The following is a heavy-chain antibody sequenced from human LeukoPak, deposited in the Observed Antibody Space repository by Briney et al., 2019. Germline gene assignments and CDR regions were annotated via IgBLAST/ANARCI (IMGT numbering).Heavy chain of an antibody. CDR2: ISAYNGNT. CDR3: ARDRWLDYYYYGMDV. Sequence: ASVKVSCKASGYTFTSYGISWVRQAPGQGLEWMGRISAYNGNTNYAQKLQGRVTMTTDTSTSTAYMELRSLRSDDTAVYYCARDRWLDYYYYGMDVWGQGTTVTVSS. CDR1: GYTFTSYG. V-gene: IGHV1-18*01. D-gene: IGHD6-19*01. J-gene: IGHJ6*02.